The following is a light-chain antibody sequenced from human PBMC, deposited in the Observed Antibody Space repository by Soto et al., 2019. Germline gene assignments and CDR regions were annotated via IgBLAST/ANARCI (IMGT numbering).Light chain of an antibody. CDR2: DVS. CDR3: CSFAGSYTFWV. CDR1: SSDVGDYNY. V-gene: IGLV2-11*01. Sequence: QSALTQPRSVSGSPGQSVTISCTGTSSDVGDYNYVSWYQQYPGKAPKLVIYDVSKRPSGVPDRFSGSKSGNTASLTISGLQAEDEADYYCCSFAGSYTFWVFGGGT. J-gene: IGLJ3*02.